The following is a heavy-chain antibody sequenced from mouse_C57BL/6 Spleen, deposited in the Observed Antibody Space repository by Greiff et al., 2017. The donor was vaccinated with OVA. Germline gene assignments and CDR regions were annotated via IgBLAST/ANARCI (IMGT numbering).Heavy chain of an antibody. CDR3: ARDWDGGYFDY. J-gene: IGHJ2*01. V-gene: IGHV5-4*01. CDR1: GFTFSSYA. CDR2: ISDGGSYT. D-gene: IGHD4-1*01. Sequence: DVMLVESGGGLVKPGGSLKLSCAASGFTFSSYAMSWVRQTPEKRLEWVATISDGGSYTYYPDNVKGRFTISRDNAKNNLYLQMSHLKSEDTAMYYCARDWDGGYFDYWGQGTTLTVSS.